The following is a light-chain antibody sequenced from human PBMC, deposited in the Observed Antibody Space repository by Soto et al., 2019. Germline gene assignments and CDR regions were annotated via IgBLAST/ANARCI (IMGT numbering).Light chain of an antibody. Sequence: EIVLTQSPGTLSLSPGERATLSCRASQSFSSSYLAWYQQKPGQAPRLLIYGTSTRATGIPDRFSGSGSQTDLTLTISRLEPEDFAVYYCQQYGSLGTFGQGTRVEIK. CDR2: GTS. CDR1: QSFSSSY. V-gene: IGKV3-20*01. J-gene: IGKJ1*01. CDR3: QQYGSLGT.